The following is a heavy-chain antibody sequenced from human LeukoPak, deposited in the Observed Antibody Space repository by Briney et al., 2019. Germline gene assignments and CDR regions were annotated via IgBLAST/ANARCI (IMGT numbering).Heavy chain of an antibody. CDR1: GFTFSSYG. CDR3: AKSPGSGWSVNYFDY. V-gene: IGHV3-30*18. J-gene: IGHJ4*02. D-gene: IGHD6-19*01. Sequence: TGRSLRLSCAASGFTFSSYGMHWVRQAPGKGLEWVAVISYDGSNKYYADSVKGRFTISRDNSKNTLYLQMNSLRAEDTAVYYCAKSPGSGWSVNYFDYWGQGTLVTVSS. CDR2: ISYDGSNK.